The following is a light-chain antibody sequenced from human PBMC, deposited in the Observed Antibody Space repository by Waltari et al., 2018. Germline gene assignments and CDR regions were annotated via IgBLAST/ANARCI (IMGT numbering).Light chain of an antibody. CDR3: SAWDDSIVGPV. J-gene: IGLJ3*02. CDR1: SSNIARNN. CDR2: TTT. Sequence: QSVLTQPPSASGTPGQGVTISCSGGSSNIARNNVNCYQQLPDAAPKLLISTTTQRPSGVPDRFSGSKSGTSASLTISGLQSEDEGDYYCSAWDDSIVGPVFGGGTRLSVL. V-gene: IGLV1-44*01.